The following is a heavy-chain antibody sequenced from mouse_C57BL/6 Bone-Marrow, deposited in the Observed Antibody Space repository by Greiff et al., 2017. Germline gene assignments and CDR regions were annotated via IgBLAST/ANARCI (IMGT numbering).Heavy chain of an antibody. V-gene: IGHV5-6*01. CDR3: ARQGAY. CDR1: GFTFSSYG. J-gene: IGHJ3*01. Sequence: EVQGVESGGDLVKPGGSLKLSCAASGFTFSSYGMSWVRQTPDKRLEWVATISSGGSYTYYPDSVKGRFTISRDNAKNTLYLQMSSLKSEDTARYCCARQGAYWGQGTLVTVSA. CDR2: ISSGGSYT.